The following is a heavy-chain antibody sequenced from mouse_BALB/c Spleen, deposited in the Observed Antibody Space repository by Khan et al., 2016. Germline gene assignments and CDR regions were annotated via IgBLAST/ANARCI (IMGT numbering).Heavy chain of an antibody. CDR1: GYIFRNYG. CDR2: ININTGEP. D-gene: IGHD1-3*01. CDR3: ARGGYNYLFDY. Sequence: QIQLVQSGPELKKPGETVNISCKSSGYIFRNYGMNWVKQTPGKGLKWMGWININTGEPTYAEEFKGRFVFSLESSASTAHLQINNLKNEDTATYCCARGGYNYLFDYWGQGTTLTVSS. V-gene: IGHV9-3*02. J-gene: IGHJ2*01.